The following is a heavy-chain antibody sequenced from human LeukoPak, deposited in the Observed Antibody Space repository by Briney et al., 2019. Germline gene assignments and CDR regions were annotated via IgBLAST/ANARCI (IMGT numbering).Heavy chain of an antibody. Sequence: GGSLRLSCAAPGFTFSSYSMNWVRQAPGKGLEWVSSISSSSSFIYYADSVKGRFTISRDNSKNTLYLQMNSLRAEDTAVYYCARSSRLSSSWVVGYFQHWGQGTLVTVSS. CDR1: GFTFSSYS. CDR2: ISSSSSFI. CDR3: ARSSRLSSSWVVGYFQH. J-gene: IGHJ1*01. V-gene: IGHV3-21*01. D-gene: IGHD6-13*01.